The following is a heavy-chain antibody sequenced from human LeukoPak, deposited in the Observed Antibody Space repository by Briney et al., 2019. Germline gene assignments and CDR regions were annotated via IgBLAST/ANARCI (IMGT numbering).Heavy chain of an antibody. CDR2: IHYSGST. D-gene: IGHD3-9*01. CDR3: ARYIWTVDVLTGFDI. V-gene: IGHV4-59*01. J-gene: IGHJ3*02. CDR1: GGSISSDY. Sequence: PSETLSLTCTVSGGSISSDYWSWIRQSPGKGLEWIGQIHYSGSTNYYPSLKSRVTISLDSSKNQFFLKVSSVTAADTAVYYCARYIWTVDVLTGFDIWGQGTMVTVSS.